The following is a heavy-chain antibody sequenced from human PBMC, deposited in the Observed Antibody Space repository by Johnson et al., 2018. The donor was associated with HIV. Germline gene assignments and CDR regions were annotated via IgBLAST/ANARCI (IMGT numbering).Heavy chain of an antibody. Sequence: VQLVESGGGSVKSGGSLRVSCAASGFTFSNAWMSWVRQAPGKGLEWVGRVKSKTDGGTIDYAAAGKGRFILSRDDSKNTLYLQMNGLKTEDTAVYYCTTMSALWFGDLHVFGDGFDIWGQGTMVAVSS. CDR1: GFTFSNAW. CDR2: VKSKTDGGTI. V-gene: IGHV3-15*01. J-gene: IGHJ3*02. D-gene: IGHD3-10*01. CDR3: TTMSALWFGDLHVFGDGFDI.